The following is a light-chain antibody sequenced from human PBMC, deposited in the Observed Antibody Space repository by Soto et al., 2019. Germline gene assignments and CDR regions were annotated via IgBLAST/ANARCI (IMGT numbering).Light chain of an antibody. CDR2: DVT. J-gene: IGLJ1*01. Sequence: QSALTQPASVSGPPGQSITISCIGTSSDVGAFNYVSWYQHHPGKAPKLIIYDVTDRPSGVSNRFSASKSGNTASLTISGLQAEDEADYYCSSYTTRNTEAFGTGTKVTVL. V-gene: IGLV2-14*03. CDR1: SSDVGAFNY. CDR3: SSYTTRNTEA.